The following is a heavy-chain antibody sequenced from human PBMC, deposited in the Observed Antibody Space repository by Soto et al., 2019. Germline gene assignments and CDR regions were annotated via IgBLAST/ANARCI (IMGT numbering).Heavy chain of an antibody. Sequence: PSDTLSLTCALFGYPIISGYYWAWIRQPPEKGLEWIGYIYQSGSTNYNPSLKSRVTISVDTSKNQFSLKLSSVTAADTAVYYCASTEGSMAAGIVYWGQGTLVTVSS. D-gene: IGHD6-13*01. CDR2: IYQSGST. CDR3: ASTEGSMAAGIVY. J-gene: IGHJ4*02. CDR1: GYPIISGYY. V-gene: IGHV4-38-2*01.